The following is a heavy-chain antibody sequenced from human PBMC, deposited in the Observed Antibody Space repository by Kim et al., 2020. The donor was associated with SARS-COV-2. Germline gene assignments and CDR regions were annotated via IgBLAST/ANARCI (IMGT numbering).Heavy chain of an antibody. J-gene: IGHJ6*02. V-gene: IGHV1-8*01. CDR1: GYTFTSYD. D-gene: IGHD2-15*01. CDR3: ARLSTVVVVAAPKYYYYYGMDV. CDR2: MNPNSGNT. Sequence: ASVKVSCKASGYTFTSYDINWVRQATGQGLEWMGWMNPNSGNTGYAQKFQGRVTMTRNTSISTAYMELSSLRSEDTAVYYCARLSTVVVVAAPKYYYYYGMDVWGQGTTVTVSS.